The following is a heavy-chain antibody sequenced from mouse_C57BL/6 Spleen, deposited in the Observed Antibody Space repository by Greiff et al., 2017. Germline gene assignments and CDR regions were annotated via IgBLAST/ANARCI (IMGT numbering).Heavy chain of an antibody. D-gene: IGHD2-2*01. Sequence: QVQLQQPGAELVKPGASVKMSCKASGYTFTSYWITWVKQRPGQGLEWIGDIYPGSGSTNYNEKFKSKATLTVATSSSTAYMQLSSLTSEDSAVYYCARRGWLRGYLDNWGQGPTLTVSS. V-gene: IGHV1-55*01. CDR1: GYTFTSYW. CDR3: ARRGWLRGYLDN. CDR2: IYPGSGST. J-gene: IGHJ2*01.